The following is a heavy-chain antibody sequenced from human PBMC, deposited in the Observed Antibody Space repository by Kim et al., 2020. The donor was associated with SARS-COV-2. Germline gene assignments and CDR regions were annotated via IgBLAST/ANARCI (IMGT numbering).Heavy chain of an antibody. CDR2: ISGSGGST. CDR3: AKAAAIYNWFDP. J-gene: IGHJ5*02. D-gene: IGHD6-13*01. CDR1: GFTFSSYA. V-gene: IGHV3-23*01. Sequence: GGSLRLSCAASGFTFSSYALSWVRQAPGKGLEWVSAISGSGGSTYDADSVKGRFTISRDNSQNTLYLQMNSLRVEDTAIYYCAKAAAIYNWFDPWGQGTLVTVSS.